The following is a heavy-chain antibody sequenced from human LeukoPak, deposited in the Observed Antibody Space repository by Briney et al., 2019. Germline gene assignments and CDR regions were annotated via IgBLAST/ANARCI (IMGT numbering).Heavy chain of an antibody. CDR1: GFTFSSYS. J-gene: IGHJ4*02. Sequence: GGSLRLSCAASGFTFSSYSMNWVRQAPGKGLEWVAVISYDGSNKYYAGSVKGRFTISRDNSKNTLYLQMNSLRAEDTAVYYCARESRIAAAGTSHYYFDYWGQGTLVTVSS. CDR2: ISYDGSNK. CDR3: ARESRIAAAGTSHYYFDY. D-gene: IGHD6-13*01. V-gene: IGHV3-30*03.